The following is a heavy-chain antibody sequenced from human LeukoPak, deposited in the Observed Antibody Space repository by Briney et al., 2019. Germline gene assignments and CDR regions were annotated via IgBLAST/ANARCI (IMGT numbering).Heavy chain of an antibody. D-gene: IGHD2-2*01. V-gene: IGHV3-23*01. CDR2: ISGSGGST. J-gene: IGHJ4*02. CDR3: AKAGMIVVVPAASYYFDY. CDR1: GLTFSSYA. Sequence: GGSLRLSCAASGLTFSSYAMSWVRQAPGKGLEWVSAISGSGGSTYYADSVKGRFTISRDNSKNTLYLQMNRLRAEDTAVYYCAKAGMIVVVPAASYYFDYWGQGTLVTVSS.